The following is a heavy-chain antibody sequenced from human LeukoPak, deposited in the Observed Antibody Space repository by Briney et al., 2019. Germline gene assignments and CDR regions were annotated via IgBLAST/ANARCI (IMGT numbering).Heavy chain of an antibody. V-gene: IGHV1-18*01. CDR1: VYTFTSYG. Sequence: ASVKVSCKASVYTFTSYGISWVRQAHGQGLEWMGWISAYNGNTNYAQKLQGRVTMTTDTSTSTAYMELRSLRSDDTAVYYCARDRRIVGATTPYYWGQGTLVTVSS. CDR2: ISAYNGNT. J-gene: IGHJ4*02. D-gene: IGHD1-26*01. CDR3: ARDRRIVGATTPYY.